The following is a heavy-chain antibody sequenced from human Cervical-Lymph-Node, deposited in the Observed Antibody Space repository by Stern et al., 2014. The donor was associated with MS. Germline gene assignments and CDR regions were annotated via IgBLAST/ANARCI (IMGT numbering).Heavy chain of an antibody. Sequence: EVQLVESGGGLVQPGGSLRLSCSASGFTFSNYAMNWVRQAPGKGLEWVSSISHSGGSTYYADSGKGRFTISRDNSKNTVYLQMNRLRAEDTARYYCAKGGGTWVPAPNNWFDPWGQGTLVIVSS. CDR2: ISHSGGST. D-gene: IGHD2-2*01. CDR1: GFTFSNYA. CDR3: AKGGGTWVPAPNNWFDP. V-gene: IGHV3-23*04. J-gene: IGHJ5*02.